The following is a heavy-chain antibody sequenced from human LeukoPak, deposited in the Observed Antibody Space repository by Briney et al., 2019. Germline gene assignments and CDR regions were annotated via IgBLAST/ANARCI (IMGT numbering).Heavy chain of an antibody. CDR1: GFTFSSYA. D-gene: IGHD5-12*01. Sequence: GGSLRLSCAASGFTFSSYAMSWVRQAPGKGLEWVSAISGSGGSTYYADSVKGRFTISRDNSKNTLYLQMNSLRAEDTAVCYCAMLEWLRLNDKNFDYWGQGTLVTVSS. J-gene: IGHJ4*02. V-gene: IGHV3-23*01. CDR2: ISGSGGST. CDR3: AMLEWLRLNDKNFDY.